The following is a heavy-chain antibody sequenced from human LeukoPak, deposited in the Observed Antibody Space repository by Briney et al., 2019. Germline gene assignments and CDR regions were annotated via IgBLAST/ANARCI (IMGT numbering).Heavy chain of an antibody. CDR3: ARDRRAFSSSWFDY. CDR2: INTNTGNP. Sequence: ASVKVSCKASGYIFIHYAMHWVRQAPGQGLEWMGWINTNTGNPTYAQGFTGRFVFSLDTSVSTAYLQISSLKAEDTAVYYCARDRRAFSSSWFDYWGQGTLVTVSS. D-gene: IGHD6-13*01. V-gene: IGHV7-4-1*02. J-gene: IGHJ4*02. CDR1: GYIFIHYA.